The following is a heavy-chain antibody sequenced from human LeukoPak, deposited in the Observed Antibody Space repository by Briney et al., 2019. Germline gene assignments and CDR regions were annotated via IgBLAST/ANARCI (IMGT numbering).Heavy chain of an antibody. J-gene: IGHJ5*02. CDR1: GYTFTSYY. V-gene: IGHV1-46*01. Sequence: ASVKVSCKASGYTFTSYYMHWVRQAPGQGLEWMGIINPSGGSTSYAQKFQGRGTMTRDMSTSTVYMELSSLRSEDTAVYYCARAGTGQWLANWFDPWGQGTLVTVST. CDR3: ARAGTGQWLANWFDP. CDR2: INPSGGST. D-gene: IGHD6-19*01.